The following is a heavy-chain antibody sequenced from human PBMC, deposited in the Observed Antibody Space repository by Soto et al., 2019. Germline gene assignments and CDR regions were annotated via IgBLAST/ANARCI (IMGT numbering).Heavy chain of an antibody. Sequence: GGSLRLSCAASGFTVSSNYMSWVRQAPGKGLEWVSVIYSGGSTYYADSVKGRFTISRDNSKNTLYLQMNSLRAEDTAVYYCASLPWFPDAFDIWGQGTMVTVSS. CDR2: IYSGGST. CDR3: ASLPWFPDAFDI. D-gene: IGHD3-10*01. V-gene: IGHV3-66*01. J-gene: IGHJ3*02. CDR1: GFTVSSNY.